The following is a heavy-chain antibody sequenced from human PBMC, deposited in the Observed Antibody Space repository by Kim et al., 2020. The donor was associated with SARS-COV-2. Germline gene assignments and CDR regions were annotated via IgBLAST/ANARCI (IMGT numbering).Heavy chain of an antibody. CDR1: GYTFSAYG. V-gene: IGHV1-18*01. CDR3: ARDHSSYCSAVTCRGSDP. J-gene: IGHJ5*02. Sequence: ASVKVSCKAFGYTFSAYGVSWVRQAAGQGLEWLGWISTYNDNRNYAERLQGRLIMTTDTSTNTVYMELRSLRSDDTAVYYCARDHSSYCSAVTCRGSDPWGQGTLVTVSS. CDR2: ISTYNDNR. D-gene: IGHD2-15*01.